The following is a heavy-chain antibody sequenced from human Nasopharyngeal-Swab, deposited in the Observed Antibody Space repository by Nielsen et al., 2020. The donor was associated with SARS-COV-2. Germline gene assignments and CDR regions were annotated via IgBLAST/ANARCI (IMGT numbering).Heavy chain of an antibody. V-gene: IGHV3-11*05. CDR3: AKGGYSGYDSLDY. J-gene: IGHJ4*02. CDR1: GFTFSDYY. CDR2: ISSSSSYT. D-gene: IGHD5-12*01. Sequence: GGSLRLSCAASGFTFSDYYMSWIRQAPGKGLEWVSYISSSSSYTYYADSVKGRFTISRDNSKNTLYLQMNSLRAEDTAVYYCAKGGYSGYDSLDYWGQGTLVTVSS.